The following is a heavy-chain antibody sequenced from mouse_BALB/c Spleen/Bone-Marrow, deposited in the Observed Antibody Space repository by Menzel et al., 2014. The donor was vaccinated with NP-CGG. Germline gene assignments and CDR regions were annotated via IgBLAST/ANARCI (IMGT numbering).Heavy chain of an antibody. CDR2: IYPGDGDT. CDR1: GYAFSSSW. Sequence: VQLQQSGPELVKPGASEKISCKASGYAFSSSWMNWVKQRPGQGLEWIGRIYPGDGDTNYNGNFKDKATLTVDRSSSTAFMQLSSLTSEDSAVYFCARWYRDPHFAMDYWGPGTSVTVSS. CDR3: ARWYRDPHFAMDY. J-gene: IGHJ4*01. V-gene: IGHV1-82*01. D-gene: IGHD2-14*01.